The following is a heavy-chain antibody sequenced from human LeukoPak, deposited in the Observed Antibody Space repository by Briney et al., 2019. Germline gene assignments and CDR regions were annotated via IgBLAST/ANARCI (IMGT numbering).Heavy chain of an antibody. J-gene: IGHJ6*02. D-gene: IGHD5-18*01. Sequence: ASVKVSCKASGFTFTSSAMQWVRQARGQRLEWIGWIVVGSGNTNYAQKFQERVTITGDMSTSTAYMELSSLRSEDTAVYYCAAEVSYGSYYYYGMDVWGQGTTVTVSS. CDR1: GFTFTSSA. V-gene: IGHV1-58*02. CDR3: AAEVSYGSYYYYGMDV. CDR2: IVVGSGNT.